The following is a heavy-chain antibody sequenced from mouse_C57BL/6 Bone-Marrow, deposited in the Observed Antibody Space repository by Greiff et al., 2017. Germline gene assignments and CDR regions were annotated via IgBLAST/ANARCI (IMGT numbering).Heavy chain of an antibody. D-gene: IGHD1-1*01. Sequence: VQGVESGPGLVQPSQSLSITCTVSGFSLTSYGVHWVRQSPGKGLEWLGVIWSGGSTDYNAAFISRLSISKDNSKSQVFFKMNSLQADDTAIYYCARIGPPYYYGSSPFDYWGQGTTLTVSS. CDR3: ARIGPPYYYGSSPFDY. J-gene: IGHJ2*01. V-gene: IGHV2-2*01. CDR2: IWSGGST. CDR1: GFSLTSYG.